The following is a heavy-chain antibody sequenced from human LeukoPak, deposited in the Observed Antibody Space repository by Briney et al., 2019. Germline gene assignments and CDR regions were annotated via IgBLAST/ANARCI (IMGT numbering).Heavy chain of an antibody. V-gene: IGHV3-66*01. D-gene: IGHD3-3*01. CDR2: IYSCGST. CDR3: VRGSLASGVVVYYYYYLDV. Sequence: PGGSLRLSCAASGFTVSSNYMSWVRQAPGKGLEWVSVIYSCGSTYYADSVKGRFTISRDNAKNSLYLQMNSLRAEDTAVYYCVRGSLASGVVVYYYYYLDVWGKGTTVTVSS. J-gene: IGHJ6*03. CDR1: GFTVSSNY.